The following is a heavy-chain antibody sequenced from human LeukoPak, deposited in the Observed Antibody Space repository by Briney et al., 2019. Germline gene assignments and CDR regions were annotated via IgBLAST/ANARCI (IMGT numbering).Heavy chain of an antibody. V-gene: IGHV1-8*03. CDR2: MNPNSGNT. CDR3: ARGLELGDIVVVPAAMGYYYYYYYMDV. D-gene: IGHD2-2*01. Sequence: SVKVSCKASGYTFTGYYMHWVRQAPGQGLEWMGWMNPNSGNTGYAQKFQGRVTITRNTSISTAYMELSSLRSEDTAVYYCARGLELGDIVVVPAAMGYYYYYYYMDVWGKGTTVTVSS. J-gene: IGHJ6*03. CDR1: GYTFTGYY.